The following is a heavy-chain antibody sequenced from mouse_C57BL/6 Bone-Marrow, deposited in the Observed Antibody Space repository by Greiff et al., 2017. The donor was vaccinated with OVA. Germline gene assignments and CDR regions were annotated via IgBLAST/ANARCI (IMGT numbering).Heavy chain of an antibody. Sequence: QVQLQQSGAELARPGASVKLSCKASGYTFTSYGISWVKQRTGQGLEWIGEIYHRSGNTYYNEKFKGKATLTADKSSSTAYMELRSLTSEDSAVYYCARDYYDYDGYWGQGTTLTVSS. J-gene: IGHJ2*01. D-gene: IGHD2-4*01. CDR3: ARDYYDYDGY. CDR1: GYTFTSYG. V-gene: IGHV1-81*01. CDR2: IYHRSGNT.